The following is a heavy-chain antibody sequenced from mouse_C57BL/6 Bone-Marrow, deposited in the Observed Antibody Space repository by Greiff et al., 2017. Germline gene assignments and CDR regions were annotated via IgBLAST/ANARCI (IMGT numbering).Heavy chain of an antibody. CDR2: IYPYNDGT. J-gene: IGHJ2*01. Sequence: VQLKQSGPELVKPGASVKMSCKASGYTFTRYVMHWVKQKPGQGLEWIGYIYPYNDGTKYNEKFKGKATLTSDKSSSTAYMELSSLTSEDSAVYYCARADYYGSSYPDYWGQGTTLTVSS. D-gene: IGHD1-1*01. V-gene: IGHV1-14*01. CDR3: ARADYYGSSYPDY. CDR1: GYTFTRYV.